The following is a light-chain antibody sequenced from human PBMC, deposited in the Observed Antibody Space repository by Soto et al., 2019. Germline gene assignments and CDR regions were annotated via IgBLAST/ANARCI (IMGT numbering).Light chain of an antibody. Sequence: AIQLTQSPSSLSASVGDRVTITCLASQGISSALAWYQQKPGKAPKLLIYDASSLKSGVPSRFSGSGSGTDFTLTISSLQPEDFATYYCQHFNNYPLTFGGGTKVDI. CDR1: QGISSA. V-gene: IGKV1D-13*01. CDR2: DAS. CDR3: QHFNNYPLT. J-gene: IGKJ4*01.